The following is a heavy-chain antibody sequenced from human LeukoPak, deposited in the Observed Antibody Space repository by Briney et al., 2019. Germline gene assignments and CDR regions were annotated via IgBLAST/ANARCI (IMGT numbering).Heavy chain of an antibody. CDR3: ASRVGYYYDSSGYYLPPQFGY. V-gene: IGHV1-2*02. Sequence: ASVKVSCKASGYTFTGYYMHWVRQAPGQGLEWMGWINPNSGGTNYAQKFQGRVTMTRDTSISTAYMELSRLRSDDTAVYYCASRVGYYYDSSGYYLPPQFGYWGQGTLVTVSS. J-gene: IGHJ4*02. CDR1: GYTFTGYY. D-gene: IGHD3-22*01. CDR2: INPNSGGT.